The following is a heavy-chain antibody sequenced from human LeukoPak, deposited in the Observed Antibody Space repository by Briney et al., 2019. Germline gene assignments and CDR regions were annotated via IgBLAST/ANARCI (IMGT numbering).Heavy chain of an antibody. Sequence: GGSLRLSCVGSGFTFSSYGMHWVRQAAGKGLEWVAFIRHDGSNEYYADSVKGRFTVSRDNSKNTLFLQMNSLRVEEMAVYYCAKEVLPYDSGTYYFDYWGRGTLVTVSS. J-gene: IGHJ4*02. CDR1: GFTFSSYG. CDR3: AKEVLPYDSGTYYFDY. D-gene: IGHD3-10*01. V-gene: IGHV3-30*02. CDR2: IRHDGSNE.